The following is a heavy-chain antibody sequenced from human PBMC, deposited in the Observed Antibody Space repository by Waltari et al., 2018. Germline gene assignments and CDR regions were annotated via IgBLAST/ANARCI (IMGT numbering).Heavy chain of an antibody. CDR1: GGTFSSYA. Sequence: QVQLVQSGAEVKKPGSSVKVSCKASGGTFSSYAISWVRQAPGQGLEWMGRIIPIFGTANYAQKFQGRVTITADKSTSTAYMELSSLRSEDTAVYYCARGGSGYDSYYYYGMDVWGQGTTVTVSS. J-gene: IGHJ6*02. CDR3: ARGGSGYDSYYYYGMDV. V-gene: IGHV1-69*08. D-gene: IGHD5-12*01. CDR2: IIPIFGTA.